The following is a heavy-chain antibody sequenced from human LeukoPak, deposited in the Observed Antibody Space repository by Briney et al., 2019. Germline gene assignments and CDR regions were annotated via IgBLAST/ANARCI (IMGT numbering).Heavy chain of an antibody. V-gene: IGHV4-34*01. CDR3: VRGRYSSGWFKDKNWFDP. CDR1: GGSFSGYY. J-gene: IGHJ5*02. D-gene: IGHD6-19*01. Sequence: PSETLSLTCAVYGGSFSGYYWSWIRQPPGKGLEWIGEINHSGSTNYNPSLKSRVTISVDTSKNQFSLKLSSVTAADTAVYYCVRGRYSSGWFKDKNWFDPWGQGIPVTVSS. CDR2: INHSGST.